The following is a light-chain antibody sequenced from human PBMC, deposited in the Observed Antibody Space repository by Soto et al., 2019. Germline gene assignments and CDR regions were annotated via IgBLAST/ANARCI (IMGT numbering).Light chain of an antibody. CDR2: EDN. J-gene: IGLJ2*01. V-gene: IGLV6-57*01. Sequence: NFMLTQPHSVSESPGKTVTLSCTRTSGSIASNYVQWYQQRPGSSPTTVIYEDNQRPSGVPDLFSGSIDSSSNSASLTISGLKTEDEADYYCQSYGSIPDVVFGGGTKLTVL. CDR3: QSYGSIPDVV. CDR1: SGSIASNY.